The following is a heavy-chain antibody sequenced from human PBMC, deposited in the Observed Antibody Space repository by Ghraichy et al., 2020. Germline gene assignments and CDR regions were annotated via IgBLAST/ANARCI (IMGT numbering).Heavy chain of an antibody. D-gene: IGHD6-13*01. CDR3: ARDSVEYSASWTFDY. J-gene: IGHJ4*02. V-gene: IGHV1-69*06. Sequence: SVKVSCKASGGTFSNYPISWVRQAPGQGLEWMGGIMPMFESANYARKFQDRVTITADTSTSTVYMELTNLRSDDTAMFYCARDSVEYSASWTFDYWGQGSPVTVSS. CDR2: IMPMFESA. CDR1: GGTFSNYP.